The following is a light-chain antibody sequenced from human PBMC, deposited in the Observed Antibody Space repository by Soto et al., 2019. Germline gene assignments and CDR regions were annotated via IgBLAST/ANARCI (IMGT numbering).Light chain of an antibody. CDR1: QGLVYSDGNTF. J-gene: IGKJ1*01. V-gene: IGKV2-30*01. Sequence: DVVMTQSPLSLSVTLGQPASISCRSSQGLVYSDGNTFLNWFHQRPGQSPRRLIYQVSNRDSGGPDRFSGSGAGTDYTLTISRVEAEDVGIYYCVQGTHGPWTFGQGTKVEIK. CDR2: QVS. CDR3: VQGTHGPWT.